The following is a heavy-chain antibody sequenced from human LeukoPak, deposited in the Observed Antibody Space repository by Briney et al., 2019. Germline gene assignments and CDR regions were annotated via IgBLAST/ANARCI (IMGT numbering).Heavy chain of an antibody. CDR3: ARASKAYSSFDY. V-gene: IGHV4-59*01. Sequence: SETLSPTCTDSGGSISSYYWRWIRQPPGKGMERTGHIYYSGSTNYHPSLKCRVTISVDTSKNQFSLKLSSVTAADTAVYYCARASKAYSSFDYWGQGTLVTVSS. D-gene: IGHD5-18*01. J-gene: IGHJ4*02. CDR2: IYYSGST. CDR1: GGSISSYY.